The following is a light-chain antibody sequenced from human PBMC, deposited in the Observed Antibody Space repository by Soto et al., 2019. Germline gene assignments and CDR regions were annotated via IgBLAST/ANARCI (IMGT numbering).Light chain of an antibody. J-gene: IGKJ4*01. Sequence: IQMTQSPSSLSASVGDRVTITCRASQSISSYLNWYQQKPGKAPKLLIYAASSLQGGVPSRFSGSGSGTDFTLTISSLQPEDFATYYCQQSYSTPLTFGGGTKVDIK. CDR2: AAS. CDR1: QSISSY. CDR3: QQSYSTPLT. V-gene: IGKV1-39*01.